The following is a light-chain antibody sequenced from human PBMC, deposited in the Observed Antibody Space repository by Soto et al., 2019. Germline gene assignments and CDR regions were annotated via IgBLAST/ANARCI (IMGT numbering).Light chain of an antibody. CDR1: QSVRSN. CDR2: GAS. CDR3: QQYNDLPGT. J-gene: IGKJ2*01. V-gene: IGKV3-15*01. Sequence: EIVMTQSPGTLSVSPGERATLSCRASQSVRSNLAWYQQKPGQAPRLLIYGASTRATGIPARFSGSGSGTELTLTISSLQSEDFAVYYCQQYNDLPGTFGQGTTLEVK.